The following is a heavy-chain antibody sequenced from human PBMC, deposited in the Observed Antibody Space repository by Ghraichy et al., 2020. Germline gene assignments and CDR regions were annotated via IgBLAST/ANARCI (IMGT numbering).Heavy chain of an antibody. CDR3: ARLFCDRTRCPAESDF. V-gene: IGHV5-51*01. J-gene: IGHJ4*02. D-gene: IGHD1-7*01. CDR1: GYSFSGYW. Sequence: GESLNISCKGSGYSFSGYWIAWVRQMPGKGLEWMGIIYPGDSDTRYSPSFQGQVTMSADTSINTAFLQWSSLKASDAAMYYCARLFCDRTRCPAESDFWGQGTLVTVSS. CDR2: IYPGDSDT.